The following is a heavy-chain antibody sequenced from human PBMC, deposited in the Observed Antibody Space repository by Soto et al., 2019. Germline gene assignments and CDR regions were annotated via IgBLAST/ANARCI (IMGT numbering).Heavy chain of an antibody. CDR2: INWNGDNT. CDR1: GVTCDDYG. J-gene: IGHJ6*03. V-gene: IGHV3-20*01. D-gene: IGHD6-19*01. CDR3: ARSFYSSGGGYMDV. Sequence: RSGGSIKLSCAASGVTCDDYGRGWVCQAPGKGLEWVSGINWNGDNTGHVDSVKGRFTISRDNAKNSLYLHMNSLRVEDTALYHCARSFYSSGGGYMDVWGKGTTVTVSS.